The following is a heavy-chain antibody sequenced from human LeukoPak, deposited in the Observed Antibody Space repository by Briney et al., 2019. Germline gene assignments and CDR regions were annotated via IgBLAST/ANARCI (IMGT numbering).Heavy chain of an antibody. CDR1: GFIFDDFS. J-gene: IGHJ4*02. CDR3: TKATTRRVPAATIDS. Sequence: PGRSLRLSCAASGFIFDDFSMFWVRQVPGKGLEWVSSITWHGRSTAYADSVRGRFTTSRDNAKYSLYLQMNSLRPEDTAFYYCTKATTRRVPAATIDSWGQGTLVTVSS. CDR2: ITWHGRST. D-gene: IGHD6-13*01. V-gene: IGHV3-9*01.